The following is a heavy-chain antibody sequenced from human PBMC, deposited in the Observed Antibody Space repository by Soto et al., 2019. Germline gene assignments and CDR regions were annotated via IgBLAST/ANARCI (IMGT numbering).Heavy chain of an antibody. CDR2: IYYSGST. V-gene: IGHV4-39*01. Sequence: PSETLSLTCTVSGGSISSSSYYWGWIRQPPGKGLEWIGSIYYSGSTYYNPSLKSRVTISVDTSKNQFSLELRSLRSDDTAVYYCASSFGGYDPISFDYWGQGTLVTVSS. D-gene: IGHD5-12*01. J-gene: IGHJ4*02. CDR1: GGSISSSSYY. CDR3: ASSFGGYDPISFDY.